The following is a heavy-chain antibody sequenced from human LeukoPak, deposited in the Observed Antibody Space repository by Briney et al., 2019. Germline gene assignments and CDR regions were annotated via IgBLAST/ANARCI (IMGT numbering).Heavy chain of an antibody. J-gene: IGHJ5*01. Sequence: GGSLRLSCAASGFTFRSYWMHWVRQAPGKGLEWVSRVIRDGSFTNYADSVKGRFTISRDNAKNTLYLQMSSLRAEDTAVYFCVRDWDDFHFDYRGQG. V-gene: IGHV3-74*01. CDR3: VRDWDDFHFDY. CDR2: VIRDGSFT. D-gene: IGHD1-26*01. CDR1: GFTFRSYW.